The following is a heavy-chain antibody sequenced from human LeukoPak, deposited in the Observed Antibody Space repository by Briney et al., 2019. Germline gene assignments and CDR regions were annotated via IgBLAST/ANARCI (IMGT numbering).Heavy chain of an antibody. CDR2: INPNSGGT. D-gene: IGHD3-10*01. V-gene: IGHV1-2*04. J-gene: IGHJ4*02. CDR3: AREGYYPSGSEFDY. CDR1: GYTFTGYY. Sequence: ASVKVSCKASGYTFTGYYMHWVRQAPGQGLEWMGWINPNSGGTNYAQKFQGWVTMTRDTSISTAYMELSRLRSDDTAVYYCAREGYYPSGSEFDYWGQGTLVTVSS.